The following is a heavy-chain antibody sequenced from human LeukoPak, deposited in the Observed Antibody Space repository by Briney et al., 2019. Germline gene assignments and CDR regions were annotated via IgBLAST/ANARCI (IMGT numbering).Heavy chain of an antibody. D-gene: IGHD6-13*01. CDR2: FDPEDGET. V-gene: IGHV1-24*01. CDR3: ATGPGIAAAGIFDY. Sequence: GASVKVSCKVSGYTLTELSMHWVRQAPGKGLEWMGGFDPEDGETIYAQKFQGRVTMTEDTSTDTAYMELSSLRSEDTAVYYCATGPGIAAAGIFDYWGQGTLVTVSS. J-gene: IGHJ4*02. CDR1: GYTLTELS.